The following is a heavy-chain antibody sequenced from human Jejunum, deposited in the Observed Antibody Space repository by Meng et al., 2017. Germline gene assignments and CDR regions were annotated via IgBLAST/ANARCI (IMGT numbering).Heavy chain of an antibody. D-gene: IGHD3-10*01. CDR2: IRSNAYGGTT. CDR1: GFTFRDYA. Sequence: GESLKISCITSGFTFRDYALSWVRQALGKGLEWVGLIRSNAYGGTTEYAASVKGRFTISRDDSKSLVYLQMNSLTAEDTAVYYCTKDLNPSGSFYRGDYWGQGTLVTVSS. V-gene: IGHV3-49*04. J-gene: IGHJ4*02. CDR3: TKDLNPSGSFYRGDY.